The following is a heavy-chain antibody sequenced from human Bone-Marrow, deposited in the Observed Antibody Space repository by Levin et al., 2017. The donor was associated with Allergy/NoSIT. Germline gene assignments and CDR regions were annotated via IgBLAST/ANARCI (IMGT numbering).Heavy chain of an antibody. J-gene: IGHJ4*02. V-gene: IGHV3-23*01. D-gene: IGHD3-10*01. CDR3: AKTMERAACDSWRRVVDS. CDR2: LSGTTNST. CDR1: GFNFGIYA. Sequence: SCTASGFNFGIYAMTWVRQAPGRGLEWVSSLSGTTNSTYYADSVQGRFTISRDNSMNKLSLQMNNLTVEDTAIYYCAKTMERAACDSWRRVVDSWGQGARVTGSS.